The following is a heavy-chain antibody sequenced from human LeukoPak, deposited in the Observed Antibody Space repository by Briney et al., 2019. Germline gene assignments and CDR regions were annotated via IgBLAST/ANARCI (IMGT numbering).Heavy chain of an antibody. J-gene: IGHJ5*02. Sequence: ASVKVSCKASGYTFTSYYMHWVRQAPGQGLEWMGIINPSGGSTSYAQKFQGRVTMTRNTSISTAYMELSSLRSEDTAVYYCARGGRFGELLFDPWGQGTLVTVSS. D-gene: IGHD3-10*01. CDR2: INPSGGST. CDR1: GYTFTSYY. CDR3: ARGGRFGELLFDP. V-gene: IGHV1-46*01.